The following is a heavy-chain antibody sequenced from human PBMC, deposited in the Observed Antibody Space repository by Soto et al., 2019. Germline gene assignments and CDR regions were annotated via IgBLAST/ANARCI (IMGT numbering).Heavy chain of an antibody. J-gene: IGHJ6*02. V-gene: IGHV2-5*02. CDR2: IYWDDDK. Sequence: QITLKESGPTLVKPTQTLTLTCTFSGFSLNTNGVGVAWIRQPPGKALECLALIYWDDDKRYSPSLKTRLSITKDTSNNQVVLTMTNMDPVDTATSYCARDYGDPPHYYFGLDVWGQGTTVTVSS. CDR1: GFSLNTNGVG. CDR3: ARDYGDPPHYYFGLDV. D-gene: IGHD4-17*01.